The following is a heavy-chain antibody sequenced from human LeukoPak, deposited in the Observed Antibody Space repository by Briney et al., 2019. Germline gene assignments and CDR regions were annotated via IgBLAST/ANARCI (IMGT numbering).Heavy chain of an antibody. J-gene: IGHJ4*02. V-gene: IGHV3-33*01. Sequence: GGSLRLSCAASGFTFSNYGLYWVHQAPGTGLEGVAVMWNDGDNEYYADSVKGRFSFSRDNSKNTLYLQMNSLRVEDTAVYYCARGYYDRSGYSSRIDYWGQGTLVTVSS. CDR3: ARGYYDRSGYSSRIDY. D-gene: IGHD3-22*01. CDR1: GFTFSNYG. CDR2: MWNDGDNE.